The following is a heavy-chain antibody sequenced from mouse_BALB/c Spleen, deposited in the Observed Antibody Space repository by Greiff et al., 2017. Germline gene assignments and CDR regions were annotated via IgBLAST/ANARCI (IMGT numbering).Heavy chain of an antibody. D-gene: IGHD1-1*01. CDR1: GYTFTSYW. V-gene: IGHV1S81*02. CDR2: INPSNGRT. CDR3: ASYYYGSSYFDY. J-gene: IGHJ2*01. Sequence: QVHVKQPGAELVKPGASVKLSCKASGYTFTSYWMHWVKQRPGQGLEWIGEINPSNGRTNYNEKFKSKATLTVDKSSSTAYMQLSSLTSEDSAVYYCASYYYGSSYFDYWGQGTTLTVAS.